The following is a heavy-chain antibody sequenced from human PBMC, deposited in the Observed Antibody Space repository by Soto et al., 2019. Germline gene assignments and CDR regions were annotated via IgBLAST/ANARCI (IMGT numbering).Heavy chain of an antibody. CDR3: AREDFDSEIYYGMDV. J-gene: IGHJ6*02. CDR2: IIPIFNAT. Sequence: QVQLVQSGSSVKKPGSSVKVSCKASGGTFSSYAISWVRQAPGQGLEWMGGIIPIFNATPYAQKFQGRVTINADESTSTAYMELSSLRSEDTAVYYCAREDFDSEIYYGMDVWGQGTTVTVSS. D-gene: IGHD3-3*01. V-gene: IGHV1-69*01. CDR1: GGTFSSYA.